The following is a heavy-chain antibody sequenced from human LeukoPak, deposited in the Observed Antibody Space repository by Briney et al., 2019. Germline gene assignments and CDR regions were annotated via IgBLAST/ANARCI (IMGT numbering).Heavy chain of an antibody. Sequence: GESLKIFCRGSGYSFTSYWNGWVRQGPGKGLEWRGIIYRGGSDTRYSPSFEGQVTISADKSISTAYLHWNSLEASGTAIYYCAKVRFRNTVDAFDIWGQGTIVTVSS. D-gene: IGHD2-2*01. J-gene: IGHJ3*02. CDR2: IYRGGSDT. CDR3: AKVRFRNTVDAFDI. V-gene: IGHV5-51*01. CDR1: GYSFTSYW.